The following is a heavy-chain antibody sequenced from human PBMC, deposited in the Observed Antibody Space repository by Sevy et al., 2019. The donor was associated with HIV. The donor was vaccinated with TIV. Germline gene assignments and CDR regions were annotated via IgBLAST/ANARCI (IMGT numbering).Heavy chain of an antibody. J-gene: IGHJ4*02. CDR3: AKSGSSSSSQDH. V-gene: IGHV1-2*02. Sequence: ASVKVSCKASGYPFIDYYMHWVRQAPGQGLEWMGWINPNSGGTDFAQRFQGTVTLTRDTSITTAYMELSRLTSDDTALYYCAKSGSSSSSQDHWGQGTLVTVSS. CDR2: INPNSGGT. D-gene: IGHD6-13*01. CDR1: GYPFIDYY.